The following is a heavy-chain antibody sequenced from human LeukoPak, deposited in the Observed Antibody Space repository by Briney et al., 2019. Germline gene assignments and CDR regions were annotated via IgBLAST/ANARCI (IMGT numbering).Heavy chain of an antibody. CDR3: ARDLGQYYDTSDNWFDP. V-gene: IGHV3-23*01. CDR1: GFTFSSSA. Sequence: GSLRLSCAASGFTFSSSAMSWVRQAPGKGLEWVSSISGSGSGGSTYYADSVKGRFTISRDNAKNTLNLQMNSLRAEDTAVYYCARDLGQYYDTSDNWFDPWGQGTLVTVSS. CDR2: ISGSGSGGST. J-gene: IGHJ5*02. D-gene: IGHD3-22*01.